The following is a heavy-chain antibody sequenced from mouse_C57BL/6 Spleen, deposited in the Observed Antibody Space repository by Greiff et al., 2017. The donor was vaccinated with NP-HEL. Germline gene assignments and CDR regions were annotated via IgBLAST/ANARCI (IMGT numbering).Heavy chain of an antibody. CDR2: IYPGSGNT. V-gene: IGHV1-76*01. CDR1: GYTFTDYY. CDR3: ARRVLDGYFDV. D-gene: IGHD2-14*01. Sequence: VKLVESGAELVRPGASVKLSCKASGYTFTDYYINWVKQRPGQGLEWIARIYPGSGNTYYNEKFKGKATLTAEKSSSTAYMQLSSLTSEDSAVYFCARRVLDGYFDVWGTGTTVTVSS. J-gene: IGHJ1*03.